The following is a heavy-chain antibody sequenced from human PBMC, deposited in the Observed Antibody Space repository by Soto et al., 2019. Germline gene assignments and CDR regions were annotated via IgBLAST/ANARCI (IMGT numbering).Heavy chain of an antibody. CDR3: TTALPTEYYDSSGYYYVNAFDI. Sequence: PGGSLRLSCAASGFTFSNAWMNWVRQAPGKGLEWVGRIKSKTDGGTTDYAAPVEGRFTISRDDSINTLYLQMNSLKNEDTAVYYCTTALPTEYYDSSGYYYVNAFDIWGQGTMVTVSS. CDR2: IKSKTDGGTT. V-gene: IGHV3-15*07. CDR1: GFTFSNAW. J-gene: IGHJ3*02. D-gene: IGHD3-22*01.